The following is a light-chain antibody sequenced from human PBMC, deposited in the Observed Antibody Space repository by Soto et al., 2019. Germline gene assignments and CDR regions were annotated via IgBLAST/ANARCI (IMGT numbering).Light chain of an antibody. CDR2: LEGSGNY. CDR1: SGHSTYI. J-gene: IGLJ2*01. CDR3: DTWYSNSLI. V-gene: IGLV4-60*03. Sequence: QLVLTQSSSASASLGSSVKLTCTLSSGHSTYIISWHQHQPGKAPLYLMKLEGSGNYNKGSGVPDRFSGSSSGADRYLIISNLQSEDEADYYCDTWYSNSLIFGGGTKLTVL.